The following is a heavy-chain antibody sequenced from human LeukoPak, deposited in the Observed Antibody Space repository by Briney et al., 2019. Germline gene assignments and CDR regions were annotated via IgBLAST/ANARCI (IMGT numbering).Heavy chain of an antibody. J-gene: IGHJ5*02. CDR1: GGSISSYY. D-gene: IGHD2-2*01. CDR2: IYTSGST. CDR3: ARAAGYCSSTSCYGVWFDP. Sequence: SETLSLTCTVSGGSISSYYWSWIRQPAGKGLEWIGRIYTSGSTNYNPSLKSRVTISVDTSKNQFSLKLSSVTAADTAVYYCARAAGYCSSTSCYGVWFDPWGQGTLVTVSS. V-gene: IGHV4-4*07.